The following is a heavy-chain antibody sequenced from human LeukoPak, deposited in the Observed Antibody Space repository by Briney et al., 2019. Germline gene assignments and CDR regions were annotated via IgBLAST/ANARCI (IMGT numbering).Heavy chain of an antibody. Sequence: GRTLRLSCAASGFTFSSYGMHWVRQAPGKGLEWVAVISYDGSNKYYADSVKGRFTISRDNSKNTLYLQMNSLRAEDTAVYYCAKGPDYDFWSGYYLYYSYGMDVWGQGTTVTVSS. J-gene: IGHJ6*02. CDR2: ISYDGSNK. CDR1: GFTFSSYG. V-gene: IGHV3-30*18. D-gene: IGHD3-3*01. CDR3: AKGPDYDFWSGYYLYYSYGMDV.